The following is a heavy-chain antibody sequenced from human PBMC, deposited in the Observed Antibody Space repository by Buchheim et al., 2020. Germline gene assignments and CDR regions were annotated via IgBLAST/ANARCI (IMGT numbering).Heavy chain of an antibody. V-gene: IGHV3-30*18. CDR1: GFTFSSYG. CDR3: AKASRVTMVRGVIQRGGFDY. J-gene: IGHJ4*02. Sequence: QVQLVESGGGVVQPGRSLRLSCAASGFTFSSYGMHWVRQAPGKGLEWVAVISYDGSNKYYADSVKGRFTISRDNSKNTLYLPMNSLRAEDTAVYYCAKASRVTMVRGVIQRGGFDYWGQGTL. CDR2: ISYDGSNK. D-gene: IGHD3-10*01.